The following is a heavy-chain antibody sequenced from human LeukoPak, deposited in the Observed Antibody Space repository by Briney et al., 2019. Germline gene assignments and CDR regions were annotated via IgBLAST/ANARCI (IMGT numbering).Heavy chain of an antibody. J-gene: IGHJ4*02. Sequence: ASVKVSCKASGYTFTGYYMHWVRQAPGQGLEWMGWINPNSGGTNYAQKFQGRVTMNRNTSISKAYMELSRLRSDDTAGYYWARGTLRMATAIGYYFDYWGQGTLVTVSS. CDR3: ARGTLRMATAIGYYFDY. D-gene: IGHD5-18*01. CDR1: GYTFTGYY. V-gene: IGHV1-2*02. CDR2: INPNSGGT.